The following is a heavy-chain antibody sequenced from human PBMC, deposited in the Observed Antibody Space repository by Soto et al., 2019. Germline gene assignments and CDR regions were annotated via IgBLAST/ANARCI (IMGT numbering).Heavy chain of an antibody. Sequence: GGSLRLSCAASGFTFSSYGMHWVRQAPGKGLEWVAVIWYDGSNKYYADSVKGRFTISRDNSKDTLYLQMNSQRAEDTAVYYCARDSQAAGIAAAGIVLYYYYYGMDVWGQGTTVTVSS. CDR1: GFTFSSYG. CDR3: ARDSQAAGIAAAGIVLYYYYYGMDV. J-gene: IGHJ6*02. V-gene: IGHV3-33*01. CDR2: IWYDGSNK. D-gene: IGHD6-13*01.